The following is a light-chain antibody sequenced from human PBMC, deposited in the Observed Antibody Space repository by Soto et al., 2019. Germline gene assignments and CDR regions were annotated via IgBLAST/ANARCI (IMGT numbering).Light chain of an antibody. Sequence: DIQLTQSPSFLSASVGDRVTITCRASQGISSYLAWYQQKPGKAPKLLIYAAATLQSGVPSRFSGSGSETEFTHTISSLQPEDVATYYCQQLTSYPLFTFGPGTKVDIK. J-gene: IGKJ3*01. CDR3: QQLTSYPLFT. CDR1: QGISSY. V-gene: IGKV1-9*01. CDR2: AAA.